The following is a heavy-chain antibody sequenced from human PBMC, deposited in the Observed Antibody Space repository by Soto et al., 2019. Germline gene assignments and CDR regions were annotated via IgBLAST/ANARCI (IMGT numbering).Heavy chain of an antibody. CDR1: GFTFSGFTFSSYA. CDR2: ISGTGVST. CDR3: AKGGRPPREPFMDV. Sequence: GGSRLSCAASGFTFSGFTFSSYAMTWVRQAPGKGLEWVSTISGTGVSTYYADSVKGRFTISRDNSKDTLYLRMNSLRAEDTAVYYCAKGGRPPREPFMDVWGQGTTVTVSS. V-gene: IGHV3-23*01. J-gene: IGHJ6*02. D-gene: IGHD1-1*01.